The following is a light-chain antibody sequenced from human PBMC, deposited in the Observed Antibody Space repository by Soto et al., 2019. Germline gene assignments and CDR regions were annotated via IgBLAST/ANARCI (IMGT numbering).Light chain of an antibody. CDR1: RSVTNNH. J-gene: IGKJ1*01. CDR3: HQYGSSPPT. Sequence: EIVLTQSPGTLSLSPGERATLSCRASRSVTNNHVAWYQRKPGQAPRLLIYGASSRATDIPGRFSGTGSGTDFSLTITRLEPEDFAVYYCHQYGSSPPTFGQGTKVEI. V-gene: IGKV3-20*01. CDR2: GAS.